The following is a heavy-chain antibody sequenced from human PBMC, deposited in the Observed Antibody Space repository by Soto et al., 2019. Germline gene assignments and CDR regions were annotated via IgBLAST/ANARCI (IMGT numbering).Heavy chain of an antibody. CDR2: IIPILGIA. CDR1: GGTFSSYT. CDR3: AREITMKYHYYMDV. V-gene: IGHV1-69*08. Sequence: QVQLVQSGAEVKKPGSSVKVSCKASGGTFSSYTISWVRQAPGQGLEWMGRIIPILGIANYAHKFQGRVKITAEKSTSTAYMELSSLRSEDTAVYYCAREITMKYHYYMDVSGKGTTVTVSS. D-gene: IGHD3-22*01. J-gene: IGHJ6*03.